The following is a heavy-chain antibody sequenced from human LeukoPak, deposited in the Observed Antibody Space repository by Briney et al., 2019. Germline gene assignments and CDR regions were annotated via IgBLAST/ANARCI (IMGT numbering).Heavy chain of an antibody. Sequence: SETLSLTCTVSGGSISSSSYYWGWIRQSPGKGLEWIGRIYYSGSTYDNPSLKSRVTISVDTSKSQFSLKLNSVTAADTAVYYCARHEVVPTVYDAFDMWGQGTMVTVSS. D-gene: IGHD2-2*01. CDR2: IYYSGST. CDR3: ARHEVVPTVYDAFDM. J-gene: IGHJ3*02. V-gene: IGHV4-39*01. CDR1: GGSISSSSYY.